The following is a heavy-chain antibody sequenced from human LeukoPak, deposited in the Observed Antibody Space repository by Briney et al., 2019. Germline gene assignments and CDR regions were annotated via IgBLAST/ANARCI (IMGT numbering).Heavy chain of an antibody. CDR3: ARETLAGYCSGGSCPGYFDY. V-gene: IGHV1-69*05. J-gene: IGHJ4*02. Sequence: SVKVSCKASGYTFTSYYMHWVRQAPGQGLEWMGGIIPIFGTANYAQKFQGRVTITTDESTSTAYMELSSLRSEDTAVYYCARETLAGYCSGGSCPGYFDYWGQGTLVTVSS. D-gene: IGHD2-15*01. CDR2: IIPIFGTA. CDR1: GYTFTSYY.